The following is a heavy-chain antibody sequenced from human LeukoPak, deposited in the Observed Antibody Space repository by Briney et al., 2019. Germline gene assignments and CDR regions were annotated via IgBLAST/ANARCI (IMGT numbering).Heavy chain of an antibody. CDR1: GGSVSNYY. Sequence: SETLSLTCTVSGGSVSNYYWSWIRQSPGKGLEWIGYISHSGSVNYNPSLKSRVTMSVDTSKNHFSLRLSSVTAADTAVYYCAKATFYYDGSGYRTFDYWGQGTLVTVSS. V-gene: IGHV4-59*02. CDR2: ISHSGSV. J-gene: IGHJ4*02. D-gene: IGHD3-22*01. CDR3: AKATFYYDGSGYRTFDY.